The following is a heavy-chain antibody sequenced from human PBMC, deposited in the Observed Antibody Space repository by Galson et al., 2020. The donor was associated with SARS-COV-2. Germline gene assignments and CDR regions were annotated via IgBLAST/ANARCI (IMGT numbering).Heavy chain of an antibody. CDR1: GGTFSSYA. V-gene: IGHV1-69*13. Sequence: SVKVSCKASGGTFSSYAISWVRQAPGQGLEWMGGIIPIFGTANYAQKFQGRVTITADESTSTAYMELSSLRSEDTAVYYCASDNIVVVPAAMDYYYNMDVWGKGTTVTVSS. CDR2: IIPIFGTA. J-gene: IGHJ6*03. D-gene: IGHD2-2*01. CDR3: ASDNIVVVPAAMDYYYNMDV.